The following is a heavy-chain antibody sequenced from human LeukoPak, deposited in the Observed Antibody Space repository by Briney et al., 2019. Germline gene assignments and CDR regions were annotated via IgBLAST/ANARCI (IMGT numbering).Heavy chain of an antibody. Sequence: ASVKVSCKVSGYTLTELSMHWVRQAPGKGLEWMGGFDPEDGETIYAQKFQGWVAMTRDTSISTAYMELSRLRSDDTAVYYCARAARPTYYDILTGYPDYWGQGTLVTVSS. CDR1: GYTLTELS. CDR3: ARAARPTYYDILTGYPDY. D-gene: IGHD3-9*01. CDR2: FDPEDGET. J-gene: IGHJ4*02. V-gene: IGHV1-24*01.